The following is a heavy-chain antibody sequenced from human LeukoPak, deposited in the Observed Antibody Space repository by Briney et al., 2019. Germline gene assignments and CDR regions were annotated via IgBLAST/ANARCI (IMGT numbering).Heavy chain of an antibody. V-gene: IGHV4-34*01. D-gene: IGHD5-18*01. CDR2: INHSGST. CDR1: GGSFSGYY. Sequence: SESLSLTCAVYGGSFSGYYWSWIRQPPGKGLEWIGEINHSGSTNSTPSLKHPVTISVDTSKNQFSLKLSSVTPADTAVYYCARAPRVKLWYYYYYMDVWGKGTTVTVSS. J-gene: IGHJ6*03. CDR3: ARAPRVKLWYYYYYMDV.